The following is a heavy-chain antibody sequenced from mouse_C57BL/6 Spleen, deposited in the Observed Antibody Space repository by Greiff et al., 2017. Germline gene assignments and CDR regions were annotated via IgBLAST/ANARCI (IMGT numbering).Heavy chain of an antibody. V-gene: IGHV5-9-1*02. J-gene: IGHJ2*01. CDR1: GFTFSSYA. D-gene: IGHD3-3*01. CDR3: SRGDEYYFDD. Sequence: EVQLVESGEGLVKPGGSLKLSCAASGFTFSSYAMPWVRQTPEKRLEWVAYISSGGDNIYYADTVKGRFTISRDNARNTLYLQMSSLKSEDTAMFYCSRGDEYYFDDWGQGTTLTVAS. CDR2: ISSGGDNI.